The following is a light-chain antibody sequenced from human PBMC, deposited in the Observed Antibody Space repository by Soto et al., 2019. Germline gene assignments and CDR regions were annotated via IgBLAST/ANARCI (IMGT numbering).Light chain of an antibody. CDR3: SSYTSTSTLWL. CDR2: EGS. J-gene: IGLJ3*02. Sequence: QSALTQPRSVSGSPGQSVTISCTGTTSDVGGYEYVSWYQKHPGKAPKVIIFEGSSRPSGVSNRFSGSKSGNTASLTISGLQAEDEADYYCSSYTSTSTLWLFGGGTKVTVL. CDR1: TSDVGGYEY. V-gene: IGLV2-14*01.